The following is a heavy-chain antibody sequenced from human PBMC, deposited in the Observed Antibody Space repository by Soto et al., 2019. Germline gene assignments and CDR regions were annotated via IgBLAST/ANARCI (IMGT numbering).Heavy chain of an antibody. CDR1: GFAFSRFC. CDR3: AKDWNDANYDYGTDV. J-gene: IGHJ6*02. D-gene: IGHD1-1*01. V-gene: IGHV3-30*18. CDR2: ISHDGSKK. Sequence: GWSLRLSCVASGFAFSRFCMHWVRQAPGKGLEWVAFISHDGSKKKFVDSVKGRFTISRDDSGNTLYLQMNSLRADDTAVYFCAKDWNDANYDYGTDVWGQGTTVTVSS.